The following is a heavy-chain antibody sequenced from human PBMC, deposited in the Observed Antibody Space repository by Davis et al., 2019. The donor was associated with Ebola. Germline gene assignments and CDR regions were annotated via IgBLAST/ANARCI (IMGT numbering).Heavy chain of an antibody. CDR3: ARDRRYGSGWYPSYYYGMDV. CDR2: INPNSGGT. Sequence: ASVKVSCKASGYTFTSYYMHWVRQAPGQGLEWMGWINPNSGGTNYAQKFQGWVTMTRDTSISTAYMELSRLRSDDTAVYYCARDRRYGSGWYPSYYYGMDVWGQGTTVTVSS. V-gene: IGHV1-2*04. D-gene: IGHD6-19*01. CDR1: GYTFTSYY. J-gene: IGHJ6*02.